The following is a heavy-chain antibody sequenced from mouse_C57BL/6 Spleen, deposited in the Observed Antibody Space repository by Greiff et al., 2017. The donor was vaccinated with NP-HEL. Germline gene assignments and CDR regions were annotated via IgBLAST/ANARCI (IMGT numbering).Heavy chain of an antibody. V-gene: IGHV1-69*01. CDR2: IDPSDSYT. D-gene: IGHD2-1*01. CDR3: ASLLPYAMDY. J-gene: IGHJ4*01. Sequence: QVQLQQPGAELVMPGASVKLSCKASGYTFTSYWMHWVKQRPGQGLEWIGEIDPSDSYTNYNQKFKGKSTLTVDKSSSTAYMQLSSLTSEDSAVYYCASLLPYAMDYGGQGTSVTVSS. CDR1: GYTFTSYW.